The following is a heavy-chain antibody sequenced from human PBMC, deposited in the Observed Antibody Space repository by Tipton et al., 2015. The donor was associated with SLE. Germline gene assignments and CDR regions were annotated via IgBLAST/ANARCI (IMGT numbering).Heavy chain of an antibody. CDR3: ACALLDLWSPFDY. J-gene: IGHJ4*02. CDR1: GFSVSRNY. Sequence: SLRLSCAASGFSVSRNYMNWVRQPPGRGLEWVSVIYSGGATYYADTVKGRFTISRDNSKNTLYLQMNSLRAEDTAVYYCACALLDLWSPFDYWGQGTLVTVSS. V-gene: IGHV3-66*02. D-gene: IGHD3-3*01. CDR2: IYSGGAT.